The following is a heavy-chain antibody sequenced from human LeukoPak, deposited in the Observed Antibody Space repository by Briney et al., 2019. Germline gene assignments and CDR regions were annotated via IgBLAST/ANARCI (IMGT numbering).Heavy chain of an antibody. CDR2: MNPNSGNT. J-gene: IGHJ4*02. D-gene: IGHD2-15*01. V-gene: IGHV1-8*03. CDR1: GYTFTSYD. Sequence: GASVKASCKASGYTFTSYDINWVRQATGQGLEWMGWMNPNSGNTGYAQKFQGRVTITRNTSISTAYMELSSLRSEDTAVYYCARAGYCSGGSCASRYWGQGTLVTVSS. CDR3: ARAGYCSGGSCASRY.